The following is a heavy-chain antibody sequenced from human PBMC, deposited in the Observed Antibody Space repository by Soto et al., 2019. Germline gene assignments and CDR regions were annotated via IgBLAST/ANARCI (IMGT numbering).Heavy chain of an antibody. CDR3: ARAHLRFLEWTTPTGGYGMDV. CDR1: GYTFTSYY. Sequence: QVQLVQSVAEVKKPGASVKVSCKASGYTFTSYYMHWVRQAPGQGLEWMGIINPSGGSTSYAQKFQGRVTMTRDTSTSTVYMELSSLRSEDTAVYYCARAHLRFLEWTTPTGGYGMDVWGQGTTVTVSS. V-gene: IGHV1-46*01. D-gene: IGHD3-3*01. J-gene: IGHJ6*02. CDR2: INPSGGST.